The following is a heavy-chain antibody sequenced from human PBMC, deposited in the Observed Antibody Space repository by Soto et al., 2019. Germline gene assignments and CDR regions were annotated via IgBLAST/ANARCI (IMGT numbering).Heavy chain of an antibody. CDR1: GFTFRNYD. V-gene: IGHV3-13*05. Sequence: EVQLVESGGGLVQPGGSLRLSCEASGFTFRNYDMHWVRQGTGKGLEWVSGISAAGDPDYADSVEGRFTISRENAQNSFFLQMNSLRVGDTAVYYCARTDRDFDGLDVWGQGTTVIFSS. CDR3: ARTDRDFDGLDV. J-gene: IGHJ6*02. CDR2: ISAAGDP.